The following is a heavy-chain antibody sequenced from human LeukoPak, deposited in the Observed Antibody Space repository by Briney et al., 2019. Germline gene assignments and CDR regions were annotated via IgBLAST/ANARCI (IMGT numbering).Heavy chain of an antibody. CDR3: ARVTTTVITTHAPDY. CDR2: ISAYNGNT. V-gene: IGHV1-18*01. Sequence: GASVKVSCKASGGTFSSYAISWVRQAPGQGLEWMGWISAYNGNTNYAQKLQGRVTMTTDTSTSTAYMELRSLRSDDTAVYYCARVTTTVITTHAPDYWGQGTLVTVSS. CDR1: GGTFSSYA. J-gene: IGHJ4*02. D-gene: IGHD4-17*01.